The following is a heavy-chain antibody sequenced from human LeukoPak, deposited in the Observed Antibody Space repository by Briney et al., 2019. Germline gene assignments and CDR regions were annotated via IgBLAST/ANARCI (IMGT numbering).Heavy chain of an antibody. D-gene: IGHD3-22*01. CDR3: VKGGFTYYDD. CDR2: INTGDIT. V-gene: IGHV3-23*01. J-gene: IGHJ4*02. Sequence: GGSLRLSCAASGFTFDYSAMTCVRQAPEKGLEWVSTINTGDITFYANSVKGRFTISRDNSKNALFLQMNSLRAEDTAIYYCVKGGFTYYDDWGQGTLVTVSS. CDR1: GFTFDYSA.